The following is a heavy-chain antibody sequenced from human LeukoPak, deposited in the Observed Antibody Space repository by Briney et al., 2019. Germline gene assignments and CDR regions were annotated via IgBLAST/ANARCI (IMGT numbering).Heavy chain of an antibody. CDR1: GGSISSSSYY. J-gene: IGHJ4*02. CDR3: ARGRVGLWFGELFFDY. Sequence: SETLSLTCTVSGGSISSSSYYWGWIRQPPGKGLEWIGEINHSGSTNYNPSLKSRVTISVDTSKNQFSLKLSSVTAADTAVYYCARGRVGLWFGELFFDYWGQGTLVTVSS. V-gene: IGHV4-39*07. D-gene: IGHD3-10*01. CDR2: INHSGST.